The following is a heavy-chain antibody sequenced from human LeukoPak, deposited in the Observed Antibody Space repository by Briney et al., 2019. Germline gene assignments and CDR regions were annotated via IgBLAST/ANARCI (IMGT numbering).Heavy chain of an antibody. V-gene: IGHV4-61*01. Sequence: SETLSLTCTVSGDSVSSSSYYLSWIRQPPGKGLDWITYMSPSGTTKYNPSLKSRVTTSVDTSRTQFSLRLSSVTAADTAVYYCARGGTGYSTQIWLNFDYWGQGTLVTVSS. D-gene: IGHD3/OR15-3a*01. J-gene: IGHJ4*02. CDR3: ARGGTGYSTQIWLNFDY. CDR2: MSPSGTT. CDR1: GDSVSSSSYY.